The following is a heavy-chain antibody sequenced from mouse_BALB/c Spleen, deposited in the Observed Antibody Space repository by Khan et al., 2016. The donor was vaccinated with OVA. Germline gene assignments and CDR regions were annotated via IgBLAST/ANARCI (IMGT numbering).Heavy chain of an antibody. CDR2: ISSGDRT. Sequence: EVKLVESGGGLVKPGGSLKLSCAASGFTFSNYAMSWVRQSPEKRLEWVASISSGDRTYYPDSVKGRFTISRDNARNILYLQMSSLRSEDTAMYYCARDYWFAYWGQGTLVTVSA. CDR3: ARDYWFAY. CDR1: GFTFSNYA. J-gene: IGHJ3*01. V-gene: IGHV5-6-5*01.